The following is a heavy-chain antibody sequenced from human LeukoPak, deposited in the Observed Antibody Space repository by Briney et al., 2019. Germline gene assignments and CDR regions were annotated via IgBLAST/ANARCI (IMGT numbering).Heavy chain of an antibody. D-gene: IGHD3-9*01. CDR1: GGTFSSYA. CDR3: ASPRGGYDILTGYYSY. V-gene: IGHV1-69*13. Sequence: ASVKVSCTASGGTFSSYAISWVRQAPGQGLEWMGGIIPIFGTANYAQKFQGRVTITADESTTTAYMELSSLRSEGTAVYYCASPRGGYDILTGYYSYWGQGTLVTVSS. J-gene: IGHJ4*02. CDR2: IIPIFGTA.